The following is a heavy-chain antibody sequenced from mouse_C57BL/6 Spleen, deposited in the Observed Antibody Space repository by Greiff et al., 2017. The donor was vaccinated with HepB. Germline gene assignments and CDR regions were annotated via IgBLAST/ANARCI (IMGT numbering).Heavy chain of an antibody. V-gene: IGHV1-72*01. CDR2: IDPNRGGT. D-gene: IGHD2-1*01. J-gene: IGHJ1*03. Sequence: QVQLQQPGAELVKPGASVKLSCKASGYTFTSYWMHWVKQRPGRGLEWIGRIDPNRGGTKYNEKFKSKATLTVDKPSSPAYMQLSSLTSEDSAVYYCAMELPYWYFDVWGTGTTVTVSS. CDR3: AMELPYWYFDV. CDR1: GYTFTSYW.